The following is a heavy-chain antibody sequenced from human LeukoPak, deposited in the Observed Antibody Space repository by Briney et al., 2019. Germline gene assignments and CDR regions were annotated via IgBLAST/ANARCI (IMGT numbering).Heavy chain of an antibody. CDR2: AGWAGGTT. CDR1: GFNFDRYT. Sequence: GGSLRLSCATSGFNFDRYTIHWVRRAPGKGLEWVSLAGWAGGTTFYSDSVRGRFTISRDSGRKSVYLQMNSLTTDDTAFYFCAKELDTMFFDYWGQGALVTVSS. V-gene: IGHV3-43*01. CDR3: AKELDTMFFDY. J-gene: IGHJ4*02. D-gene: IGHD3-10*02.